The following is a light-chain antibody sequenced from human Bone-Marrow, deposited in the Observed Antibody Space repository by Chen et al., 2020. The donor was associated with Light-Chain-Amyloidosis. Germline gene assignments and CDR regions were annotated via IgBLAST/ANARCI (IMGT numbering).Light chain of an antibody. J-gene: IGLJ3*02. CDR2: DDS. CDR1: NIGSTS. V-gene: IGLV3-21*02. Sequence: SYVLTQPSSVSVAPGQTATIACGGNNIGSTSVHWYQQTPGQAPLLVVYDDSDRPSGIPERLSGANSGNTATLTLSGDGAGDEAVYYCQVWDRSSDRPVFGGGTKLTVL. CDR3: QVWDRSSDRPV.